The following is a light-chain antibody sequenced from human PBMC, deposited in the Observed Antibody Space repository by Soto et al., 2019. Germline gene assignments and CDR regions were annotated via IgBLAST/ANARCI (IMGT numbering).Light chain of an antibody. Sequence: QSVLTQPASVSGSPGQSITISCTGTSSDFGTYNYVSWYQQHPGKAPKVMIYDVSNRPSGVSNRFSGSKSGNTASLTISGLQAEDEADYYCSSCTGSSTSVIFGGGTKLTVL. CDR2: DVS. V-gene: IGLV2-14*03. CDR1: SSDFGTYNY. CDR3: SSCTGSSTSVI. J-gene: IGLJ2*01.